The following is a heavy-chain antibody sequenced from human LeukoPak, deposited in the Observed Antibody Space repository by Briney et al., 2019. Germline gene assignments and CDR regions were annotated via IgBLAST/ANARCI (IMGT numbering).Heavy chain of an antibody. CDR2: IWYDGSNK. D-gene: IGHD2-2*01. J-gene: IGHJ6*04. CDR1: GFTFSSYG. Sequence: GRSLRLSCAASGFTFSSYGMHWVRQAPGKGLEWVAVIWYDGSNKYYADSVKGRFTISRDNSKNTLYLQMNSLRAEDTAVYYCARESSCSSTSCYLPHYYYGMDVWGKGTTVTVSS. V-gene: IGHV3-33*01. CDR3: ARESSCSSTSCYLPHYYYGMDV.